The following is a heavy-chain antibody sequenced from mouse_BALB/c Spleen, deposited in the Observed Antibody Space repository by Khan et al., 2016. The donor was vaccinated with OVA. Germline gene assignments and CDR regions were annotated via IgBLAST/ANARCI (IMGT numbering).Heavy chain of an antibody. CDR3: ARDGSRYNYAMDY. CDR2: ISSSGST. J-gene: IGHJ4*01. V-gene: IGHV3-2*02. Sequence: EVQLQESGPGLVKPSQSLSLTCTVTGYSITSDYVWNWIRQPPGNKLEWMGYISSSGSTNYNPALKSRTSITRDTSKNQFFLQLNPRTTEDTATYYYARDGSRYNYAMDYWGQGTSVTVSS. CDR1: GYSITSDYV. D-gene: IGHD2-3*01.